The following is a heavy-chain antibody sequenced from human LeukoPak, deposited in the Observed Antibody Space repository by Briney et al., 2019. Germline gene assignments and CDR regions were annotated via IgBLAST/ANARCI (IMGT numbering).Heavy chain of an antibody. CDR3: ARDSLFYVSSGYYPFDY. Sequence: PGGSLRLSCAASGFTFSSYEMSWVRQAPGKGLEWVSYISSSGSTIYYADSLKGRFTMSTDNAKNPLYLQMNSLRAEDTAVYYCARDSLFYVSSGYYPFDYWGQGSLVTVSS. V-gene: IGHV3-48*03. CDR1: GFTFSSYE. D-gene: IGHD3-22*01. CDR2: ISSSGSTI. J-gene: IGHJ4*02.